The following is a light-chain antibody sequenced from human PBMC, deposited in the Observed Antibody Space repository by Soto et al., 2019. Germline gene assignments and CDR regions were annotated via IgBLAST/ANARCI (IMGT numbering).Light chain of an antibody. CDR1: SSDIGGSNY. CDR3: CSYTSGNTLV. V-gene: IGLV2-14*03. Sequence: QSALTQPASVSGSPGQSITISCAGTSSDIGGSNYVSWYQQHPGKAPKLMIYGVSNRPSGVSNRFSGSKSGNTASLTISGLQAEDEAAYYCCSYTSGNTLVFGGGTKLTVL. J-gene: IGLJ3*02. CDR2: GVS.